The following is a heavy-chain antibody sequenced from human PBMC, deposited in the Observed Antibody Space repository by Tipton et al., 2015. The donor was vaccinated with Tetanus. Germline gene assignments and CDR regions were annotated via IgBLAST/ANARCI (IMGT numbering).Heavy chain of an antibody. CDR1: GGSISSGGYS. CDR2: IYHSGST. J-gene: IGHJ3*02. D-gene: IGHD2-8*01. V-gene: IGHV4-30-2*01. CDR3: ARAEGDCTNGVCYNAFDI. Sequence: TLSLTCTVSGGSISSGGYSWSWIRQPPGKGLEWIGYIYHSGSTYYNPSLKSRVTISVDRSKNQFSLKLSSVTAADTAVYYCARAEGDCTNGVCYNAFDIWGQGTMVTVSS.